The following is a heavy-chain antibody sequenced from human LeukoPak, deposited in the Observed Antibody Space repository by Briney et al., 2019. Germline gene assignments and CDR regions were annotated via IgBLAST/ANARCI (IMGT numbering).Heavy chain of an antibody. V-gene: IGHV4-30-2*01. Sequence: SETLSLTCAVSVGSISSGGYSWSWIRQPPGKGLEWHGYIYHSGSTYYNPSLKSRVTISVDRSKNQFSLKLSSVTAADTAVYYCARARRGSNTYYYGMDVWGKGTTVTVSS. CDR2: IYHSGST. D-gene: IGHD2-15*01. CDR1: VGSISSGGYS. J-gene: IGHJ6*04. CDR3: ARARRGSNTYYYGMDV.